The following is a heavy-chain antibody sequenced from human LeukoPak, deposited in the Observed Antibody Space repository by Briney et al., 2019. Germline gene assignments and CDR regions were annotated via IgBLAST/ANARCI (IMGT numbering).Heavy chain of an antibody. V-gene: IGHV4-30-4*01. D-gene: IGHD3-22*01. J-gene: IGHJ4*02. CDR1: GGSISSGDYY. CDR2: IYYSGST. Sequence: PSQTLSLTCTVSGGSISSGDYYWSWIRQPPGKGLEWIGYIYYSGSTYYNPSLKSRVTISVDTSKNQFSLKLSSVTAADTAVYYCARWAMYYYDSSGYYPGGFDYWGQGTLVTVSS. CDR3: ARWAMYYYDSSGYYPGGFDY.